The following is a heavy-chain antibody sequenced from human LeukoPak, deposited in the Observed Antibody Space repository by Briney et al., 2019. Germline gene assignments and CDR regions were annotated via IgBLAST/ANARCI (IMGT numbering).Heavy chain of an antibody. J-gene: IGHJ4*02. CDR2: ISGSGGST. V-gene: IGHV3-23*01. Sequence: GGSLRLSCAASGFTFSRYAMSWVRQAPGKGLEWVSAISGSGGSTYYADSVKGRFTISRDNSKNTLYLQMNSLRAEDTAVYYCTTDVLMVYADHPDYWGQGTLVTVSS. D-gene: IGHD2-8*01. CDR1: GFTFSRYA. CDR3: TTDVLMVYADHPDY.